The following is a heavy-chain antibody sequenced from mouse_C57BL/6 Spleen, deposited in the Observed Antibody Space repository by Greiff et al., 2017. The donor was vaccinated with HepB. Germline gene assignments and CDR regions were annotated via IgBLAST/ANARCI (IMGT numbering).Heavy chain of an antibody. J-gene: IGHJ2*01. Sequence: QVQLKQPGTELVKPGASVKLSCKASGYTFTSYWMHWVKQRPGQGLEWIGYINPSSGYTKYNQKFKDKATLTADKSSSTAYMQLSSLTYEDSAVYYCARRRPYREDFDYWGQGTTLTVSS. D-gene: IGHD2-14*01. CDR2: INPSSGYT. CDR1: GYTFTSYW. V-gene: IGHV1-7*01. CDR3: ARRRPYREDFDY.